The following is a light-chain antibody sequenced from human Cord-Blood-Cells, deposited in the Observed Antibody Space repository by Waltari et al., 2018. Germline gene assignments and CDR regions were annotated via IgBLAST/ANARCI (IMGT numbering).Light chain of an antibody. V-gene: IGKV2-28*01. CDR2: FGS. Sequence: DIVMTQSPLSLPVTPGEPASISCRSSQSLLHSNGYNYLDWYLQKPGQSPQLLIYFGSNRASGVSDRFSGSGSGTDFTLKSSRVEAEDVGVYYCMQALQTPRTFGQGTKVEIK. CDR3: MQALQTPRT. J-gene: IGKJ1*01. CDR1: QSLLHSNGYNY.